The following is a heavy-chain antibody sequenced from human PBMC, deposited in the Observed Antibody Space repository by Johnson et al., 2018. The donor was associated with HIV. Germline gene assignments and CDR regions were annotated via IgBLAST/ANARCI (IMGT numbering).Heavy chain of an antibody. D-gene: IGHD5-12*01. Sequence: VQLVESGGGLMQPGGSLRLSCVASGFTVSSNYMSWVRQAPGKGLEWVSVIYSGGSTYYADSVKGRFTISRDNSKTTLYLQMNSLRAEDTAVYYCAKCRGLGARGAFDIWGQGTMVTVSS. CDR1: GFTVSSNY. V-gene: IGHV3-66*01. CDR2: IYSGGST. J-gene: IGHJ3*02. CDR3: AKCRGLGARGAFDI.